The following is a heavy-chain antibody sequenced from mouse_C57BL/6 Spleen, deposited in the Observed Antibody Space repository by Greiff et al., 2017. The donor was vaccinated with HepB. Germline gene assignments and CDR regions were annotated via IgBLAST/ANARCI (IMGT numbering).Heavy chain of an antibody. V-gene: IGHV1-82*01. J-gene: IGHJ2*01. Sequence: VKLQESGPELVKPGASVKISCKASGYAFSSSWMNWVKQRPGKGLEWIGRIYPGDGDTNYNGKFKGKATPTADKSSSTAYMQLSSLTSEDSAVYFCATSTVVPLDYWGQGTTLTVSS. CDR3: ATSTVVPLDY. CDR1: GYAFSSSW. D-gene: IGHD1-1*01. CDR2: IYPGDGDT.